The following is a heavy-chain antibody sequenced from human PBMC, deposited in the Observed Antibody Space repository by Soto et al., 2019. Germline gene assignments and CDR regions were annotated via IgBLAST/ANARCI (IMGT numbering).Heavy chain of an antibody. CDR2: IFSNDEK. D-gene: IGHD6-13*01. Sequence: QVTVKESGPVLVKPTETLTLTCTVSGFSLSNAGLGVSWIRQPPGKALEWLAHIFSNDEKSYSTSLKSRLTSSXDXXKSQVVLTTTNRDPVDTATYCCASTYSSSGDGFDPWGQGTLGTVSS. J-gene: IGHJ5*02. CDR1: GFSLSNAGLG. V-gene: IGHV2-26*04. CDR3: ASTYSSSGDGFDP.